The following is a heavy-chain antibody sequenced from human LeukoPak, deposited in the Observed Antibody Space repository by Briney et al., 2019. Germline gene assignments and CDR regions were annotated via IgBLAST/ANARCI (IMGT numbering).Heavy chain of an antibody. D-gene: IGHD5-18*01. J-gene: IGHJ4*02. Sequence: PGGSLRLSCAASGFTFSDYYMSWIRQAPGKGLEWVSYISSSGTTIYYADSVKGRFTISRDNSKNTLYLQMNSLRAEDTAVFYCAKARAYSYASDYWGQGTLVTVSS. V-gene: IGHV3-11*01. CDR2: ISSSGTTI. CDR1: GFTFSDYY. CDR3: AKARAYSYASDY.